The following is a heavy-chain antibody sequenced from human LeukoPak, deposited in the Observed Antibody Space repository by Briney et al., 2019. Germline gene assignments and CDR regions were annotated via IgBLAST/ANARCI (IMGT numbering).Heavy chain of an antibody. J-gene: IGHJ4*02. Sequence: SETLSLTCTVSGGSISSSSYYWGWIRQPPGKGLEWIGSIYYSGSTYYNPSLKSRVTISVDTSKNQFSLKLSSVTAADTAVYYCARLGYDFWSGYLYDYWGQGTLVTVSS. CDR3: ARLGYDFWSGYLYDY. CDR1: GGSISSSSYY. D-gene: IGHD3-3*01. CDR2: IYYSGST. V-gene: IGHV4-39*07.